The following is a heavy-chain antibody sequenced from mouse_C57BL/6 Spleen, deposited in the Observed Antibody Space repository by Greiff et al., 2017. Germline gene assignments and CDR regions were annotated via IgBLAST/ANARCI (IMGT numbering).Heavy chain of an antibody. CDR2: ISSGGSYT. CDR3: ARRPLAY. Sequence: EVMLVESGGDFVKPGGSLKLSCAASGFTFSSYGMSWVRQTPDKRLEWVATISSGGSYTYYPDSVKGRFTISRDNAKNTLYLQMGSLKSEDTAMYYCARRPLAYWGQGTLVTVSA. V-gene: IGHV5-6*02. J-gene: IGHJ3*01. CDR1: GFTFSSYG.